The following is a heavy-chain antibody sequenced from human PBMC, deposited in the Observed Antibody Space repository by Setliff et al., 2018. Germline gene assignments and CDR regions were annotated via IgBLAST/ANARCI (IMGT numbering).Heavy chain of an antibody. J-gene: IGHJ5*02. V-gene: IGHV4-61*02. CDR2: IYTSGST. Sequence: PSETLSLTCTVSGGSISSGSYYWSWIRQPAGRGLEWIGRIYTSGSTNYNPSLKSRVTISVDTSKNQFSLKLSSVTAADTAVYYCAREWGSNGWTFDPWGQGTLVTVSS. CDR1: GGSISSGSYY. CDR3: AREWGSNGWTFDP. D-gene: IGHD3-16*01.